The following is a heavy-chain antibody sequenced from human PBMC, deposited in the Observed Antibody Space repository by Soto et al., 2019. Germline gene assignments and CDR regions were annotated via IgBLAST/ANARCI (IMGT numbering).Heavy chain of an antibody. CDR1: GFTFSNAW. V-gene: IGHV3-15*01. CDR2: IRSQGDGGTA. Sequence: QLVESGGGFVKPGMSLRLTCAASGFTFSNAWMNWVRQAPGNGLERVGLIRSQGDGGTADYAARVRGRFTISRDDSQNLVFLHMDNLHPEVTAVYYCITGPLRWGQGTLVTVSS. J-gene: IGHJ4*02. CDR3: ITGPLR.